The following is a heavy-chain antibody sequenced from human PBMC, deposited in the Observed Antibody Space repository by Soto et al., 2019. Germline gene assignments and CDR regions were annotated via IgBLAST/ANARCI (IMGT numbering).Heavy chain of an antibody. CDR3: ARGAGTTSGHYYYYGMDV. D-gene: IGHD1-1*01. J-gene: IGHJ6*02. Sequence: GESLKISCKGSGYSFTSYWIGWVRQMPVKGLEWMGIIYPGDSDTRYSPSFQGQVTISADKSISTAYLQWSSLKASDTAMYYCARGAGTTSGHYYYYGMDVWGQGTTVTVSS. CDR1: GYSFTSYW. CDR2: IYPGDSDT. V-gene: IGHV5-51*01.